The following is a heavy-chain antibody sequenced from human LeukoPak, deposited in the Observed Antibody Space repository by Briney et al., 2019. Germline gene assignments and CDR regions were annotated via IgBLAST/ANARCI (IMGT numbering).Heavy chain of an antibody. J-gene: IGHJ5*02. CDR3: ARAWQEWHYYDSSGYYYLNWFDP. CDR1: GYTFTGYY. D-gene: IGHD3-22*01. V-gene: IGHV1-2*02. Sequence: ASVKVSCKASGYTFTGYYMHWVRQAPGQGLEWMGWINPNSGGTNYAQKFQGRVTMTRDTSTSTAYMELSRLRSYDTAVYYCARAWQEWHYYDSSGYYYLNWFDPWGQGTLVTVSS. CDR2: INPNSGGT.